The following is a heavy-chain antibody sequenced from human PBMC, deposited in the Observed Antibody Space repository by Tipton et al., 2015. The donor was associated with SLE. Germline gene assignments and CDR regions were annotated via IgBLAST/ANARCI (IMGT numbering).Heavy chain of an antibody. V-gene: IGHV3-9*01. CDR2: INWSSDSK. J-gene: IGHJ4*02. Sequence: RSLRLSCAASGFTFDDYAMHWVRQAPGKGLEWVSGINWSSDSKGYADSVKGRFTISRDNAKNSLYLHMDSVRPEDTALYYCGRHRFPYSNYDSPIDYWGQGTLVTVSS. D-gene: IGHD5-12*01. CDR3: GRHRFPYSNYDSPIDY. CDR1: GFTFDDYA.